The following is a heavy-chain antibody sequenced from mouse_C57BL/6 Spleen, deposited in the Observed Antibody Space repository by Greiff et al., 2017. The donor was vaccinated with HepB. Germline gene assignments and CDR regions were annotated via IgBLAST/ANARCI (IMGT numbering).Heavy chain of an antibody. Sequence: QVQLKESGAEPVKPGASVKLSCKASGYTFTSYWMHWVKQRPGQGLEWIGMIHPNSGSTNYNEKFKSKATLTVDKSSSTAYMQLSSLTSEDSAVYYCARTMYYFDYWGQGTTLTVSS. V-gene: IGHV1-64*01. CDR3: ARTMYYFDY. CDR2: IHPNSGST. J-gene: IGHJ2*01. CDR1: GYTFTSYW. D-gene: IGHD1-1*02.